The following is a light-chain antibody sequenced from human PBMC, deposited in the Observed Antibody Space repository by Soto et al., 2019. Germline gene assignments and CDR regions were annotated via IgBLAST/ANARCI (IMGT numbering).Light chain of an antibody. CDR1: QSVSSSY. V-gene: IGKV3D-20*01. CDR2: DAS. Sequence: EIVLTQSPATLSLSPGERATLSRGASQSVSSSYFAWYQHKPGLAPRLLIYDASSRATGIPDRFSGSGSGTDFTLTISRLEPEDFAVYYCQQYGSSPETFGQGTKVEIK. J-gene: IGKJ1*01. CDR3: QQYGSSPET.